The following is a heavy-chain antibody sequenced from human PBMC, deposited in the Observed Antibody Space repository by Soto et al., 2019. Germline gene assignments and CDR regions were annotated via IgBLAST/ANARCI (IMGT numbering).Heavy chain of an antibody. CDR1: GFTFDDYG. V-gene: IGHV3-9*01. CDR3: AKHIGGDIVASGYYFDY. CDR2: ISWNSGSI. Sequence: DVQLVESGGGLVQPGRSLRLSCAASGFTFDDYGMHWVRQAPGKGLEWVSGISWNSGSIDYADSVKGRFTISRDNAKNSLYLQMNSLRVEDTAFYLCAKHIGGDIVASGYYFDYWGQGTLVTVSS. J-gene: IGHJ4*02. D-gene: IGHD5-12*01.